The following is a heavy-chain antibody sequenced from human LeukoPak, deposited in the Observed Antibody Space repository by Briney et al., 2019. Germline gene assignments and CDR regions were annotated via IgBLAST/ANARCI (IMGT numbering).Heavy chain of an antibody. J-gene: IGHJ4*02. CDR3: AKDLGDCVFGY. Sequence: PGASLRLSCAASGFTFSSYAMSWVRPAPGKGREWVSAISGSGGSTYYADSVKGRFTISRDNSKNTLYLQMNSLRAEDTALYYCAKDLGDCVFGYWGQGTLVTVSS. CDR1: GFTFSSYA. V-gene: IGHV3-23*01. CDR2: ISGSGGST. D-gene: IGHD2-21*02.